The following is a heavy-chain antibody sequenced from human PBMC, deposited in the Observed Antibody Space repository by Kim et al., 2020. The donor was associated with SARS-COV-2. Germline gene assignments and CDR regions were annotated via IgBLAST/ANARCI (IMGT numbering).Heavy chain of an antibody. CDR2: IYYSGST. CDR1: GGSISSSSYY. CDR3: ARHCSTSCYAVKGFDF. J-gene: IGHJ4*02. D-gene: IGHD2-2*01. V-gene: IGHV4-39*01. Sequence: SETLSLTCTVSGGSISSSSYYWGWIRQPPGKGLERIGSIYYSGSTYYNPSLKSPVTISVDTSKNQFSLKLSSVTASDPSVYYCARHCSTSCYAVKGFDFWGQGTMVTVSS.